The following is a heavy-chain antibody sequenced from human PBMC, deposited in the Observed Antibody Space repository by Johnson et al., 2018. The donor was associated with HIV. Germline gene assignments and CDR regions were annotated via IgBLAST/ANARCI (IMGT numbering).Heavy chain of an antibody. CDR3: ARGYYDFWSGRPNDDAFDI. CDR1: GLSVSINY. Sequence: VQLVESGGDLVKAGGSLRLSCAVSGLSVSINYITWVRQAPGKGLEWVSVIHSGGSTYYADSVEGRFTISRDNSKNTLYLQMNSLRAEDTAVYYCARGYYDFWSGRPNDDAFDIWGQGTLVTVSS. D-gene: IGHD3-3*01. J-gene: IGHJ3*02. V-gene: IGHV3-66*02. CDR2: IHSGGST.